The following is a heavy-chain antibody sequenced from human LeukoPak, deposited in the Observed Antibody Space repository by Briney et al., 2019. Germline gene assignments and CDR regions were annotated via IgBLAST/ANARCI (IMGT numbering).Heavy chain of an antibody. V-gene: IGHV3-23*01. J-gene: IGHJ4*02. CDR3: ANNYDFWSGPNDY. Sequence: PGGSLRLSCAASGFTFSSYAMSWVRQAPGKGLEWASAISGSGGSTYYADSVKGRFTISRDNSKNTLYLQMNSLRAEDTAVYYCANNYDFWSGPNDYWGQGTLVTVSS. CDR1: GFTFSSYA. D-gene: IGHD3-3*01. CDR2: ISGSGGST.